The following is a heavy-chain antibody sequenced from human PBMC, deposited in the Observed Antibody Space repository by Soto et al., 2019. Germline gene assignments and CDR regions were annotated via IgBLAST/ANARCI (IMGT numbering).Heavy chain of an antibody. D-gene: IGHD6-19*01. CDR3: AKIVVAVAGSIDY. J-gene: IGHJ4*02. Sequence: ESGGGVVQPGRSLRLSCAASGFTFSSYGMHWVRQAPGKGLEWVAVISYDGSNKYYADSVKSRFTISRDNSKNTLYLQMNSLRAEDTAVYYCAKIVVAVAGSIDYWGQGTLVTVSS. V-gene: IGHV3-30*18. CDR2: ISYDGSNK. CDR1: GFTFSSYG.